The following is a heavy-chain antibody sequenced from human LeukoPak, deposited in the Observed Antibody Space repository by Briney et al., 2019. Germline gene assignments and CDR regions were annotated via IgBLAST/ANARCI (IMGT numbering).Heavy chain of an antibody. CDR2: IYHSGST. CDR1: GGSISSGGYS. V-gene: IGHV4-30-2*01. Sequence: TPSLTCAVSGGSISSGGYSWSWIRQPPGKGLEWIGYIYHSGSTYYNPSLKSRVTISVDRSKNQFSLKLSSVTAADTAVYYCARQMNWFDPWGQGTLVTVSS. CDR3: ARQMNWFDP. J-gene: IGHJ5*02. D-gene: IGHD5-24*01.